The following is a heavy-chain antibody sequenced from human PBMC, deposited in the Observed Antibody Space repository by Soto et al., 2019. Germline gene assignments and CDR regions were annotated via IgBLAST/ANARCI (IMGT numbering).Heavy chain of an antibody. J-gene: IGHJ3*02. V-gene: IGHV4-39*01. CDR1: GSSMSSSAYY. CDR2: VYYTGLT. D-gene: IGHD2-15*01. CDR3: ARQGRPGYCTGGNCYPTFDI. Sequence: QMHLQQSGPGLVKPSETLSLTCTVAGSSMSSSAYYWGWIRQPPGEGLEWIGSVYYTGLTDYKSSLESRVSISANTSKNQFYLRLTSLSAADTAIYFCARQGRPGYCTGGNCYPTFDIWGQGKMVTVSS.